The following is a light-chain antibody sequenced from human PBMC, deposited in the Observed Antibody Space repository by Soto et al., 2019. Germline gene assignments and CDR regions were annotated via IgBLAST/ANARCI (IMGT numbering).Light chain of an antibody. CDR2: GAS. J-gene: IGKJ2*01. CDR1: QSVSSSY. CDR3: QQYGSSPVYT. V-gene: IGKV3-20*01. Sequence: EMVLTQSPGTLSLSPGERATLSCRASQSVSSSYLAWYQQKPGQAPRLLIYGASSRATGIPDRFSGSGSGTDFSLTISRVEPEDFAVYYCQQYGSSPVYTFGQGTKLEIK.